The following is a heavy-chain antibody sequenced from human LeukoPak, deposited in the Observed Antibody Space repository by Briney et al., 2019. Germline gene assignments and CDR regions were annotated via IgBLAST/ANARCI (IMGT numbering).Heavy chain of an antibody. CDR2: INPSGDDA. CDR1: GYIFTSYY. CDR3: VSSIAAAPFDS. V-gene: IGHV1-46*01. Sequence: ASVKVSCKASGYIFTSYYMHWVRQAPGQGLEWMGIINPSGDDANYAQKFKGRVTMARETSTSTVYLELSSLRSEDTAVYYCVSSIAAAPFDSWGQGTLVTVSS. J-gene: IGHJ4*02. D-gene: IGHD6-13*01.